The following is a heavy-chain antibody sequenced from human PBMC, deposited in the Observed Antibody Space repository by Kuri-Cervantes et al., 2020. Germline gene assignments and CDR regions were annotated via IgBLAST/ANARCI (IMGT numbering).Heavy chain of an antibody. CDR2: INSDGSST. Sequence: GGSLRLSCAASGFAFSSYWMHWVRQAPGKGLVWVSRINSDGSSTSYADSVKGRFTISRDNAKNTLYLQMNSLRAEDTAVYYCARGYDFWSGYWVGMDVWGQGTTVTVSS. D-gene: IGHD3-3*01. V-gene: IGHV3-74*01. CDR3: ARGYDFWSGYWVGMDV. CDR1: GFAFSSYW. J-gene: IGHJ6*02.